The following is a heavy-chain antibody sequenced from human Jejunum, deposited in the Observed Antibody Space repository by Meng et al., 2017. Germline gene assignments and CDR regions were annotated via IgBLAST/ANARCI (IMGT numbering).Heavy chain of an antibody. V-gene: IGHV4-34*01. CDR1: GGSLTGYY. CDR2: IHFSGTT. Sequence: VHLQQGGAGLLKSPETLSLTCAVDGGSLTGYYWSWIRQAPEKGLEYIGDIHFSGTTTYMPSLRSRLTLSVDTSNNHFSLKLNSVTAADTATYYCVRRRSGASSLFDLWGPGTLVTVSS. CDR3: VRRRSGASSLFDL. J-gene: IGHJ5*02. D-gene: IGHD2-15*01.